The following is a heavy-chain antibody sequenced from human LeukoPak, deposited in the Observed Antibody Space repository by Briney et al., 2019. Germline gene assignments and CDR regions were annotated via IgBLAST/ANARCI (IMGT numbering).Heavy chain of an antibody. CDR2: ISGSGGST. Sequence: GGSLRLSCAASGFTFSSYAMSWVRQAPGKGLEWVSAISGSGGSTYYADSVKGRFTISRDNSKNTLYLQMNSLRAEDTAVYYCAKGGLRYFDSTGFDYWGQGTLVTVSS. CDR1: GFTFSSYA. J-gene: IGHJ4*02. V-gene: IGHV3-23*01. D-gene: IGHD3-9*01. CDR3: AKGGLRYFDSTGFDY.